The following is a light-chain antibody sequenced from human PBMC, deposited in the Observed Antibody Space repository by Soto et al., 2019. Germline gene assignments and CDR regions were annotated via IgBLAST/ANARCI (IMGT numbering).Light chain of an antibody. Sequence: EIVMTQSPATLSVSPGERATLSCRASQSVSSNLAWYQQKPGQAPRLLIYGASTRATGIPARFSGSGSGTELTLTISRLQSEDFAVYYCQHYNNWPRTFGQGTKVEIK. J-gene: IGKJ1*01. CDR2: GAS. CDR3: QHYNNWPRT. CDR1: QSVSSN. V-gene: IGKV3-15*01.